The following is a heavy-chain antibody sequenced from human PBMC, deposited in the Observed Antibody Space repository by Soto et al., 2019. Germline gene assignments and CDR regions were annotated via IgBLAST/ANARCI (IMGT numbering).Heavy chain of an antibody. J-gene: IGHJ5*02. CDR2: IYYSGST. D-gene: IGHD4-17*01. V-gene: IGHV4-31*03. CDR1: GGSISSGGYY. Sequence: SETLSLTCTVSGGSISSGGYYWSWIRQHPGKGLEWIGYIYYSGSTYYNPSLKSRVTISVDTSKNQFSLKLSSVTAADTAVYYCARGPGDDYLVRNWFDPWGQGTLVTVSS. CDR3: ARGPGDDYLVRNWFDP.